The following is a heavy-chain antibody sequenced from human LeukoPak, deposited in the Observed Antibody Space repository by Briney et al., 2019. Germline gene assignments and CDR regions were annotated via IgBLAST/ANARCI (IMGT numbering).Heavy chain of an antibody. V-gene: IGHV1-2*02. CDR1: GYTFNGYY. J-gene: IGHJ4*02. CDR3: ARSSTSGAFGY. CDR2: INPNSGGT. D-gene: IGHD2-2*01. Sequence: ASVKVSCKASGYTFNGYYIHWVRQAPGQGLEWMGWINPNSGGTNYAQKFQGRVTMTRDTSISTAYMELSRLRSDDTAVYYCARSSTSGAFGYWGQGTLVTVSS.